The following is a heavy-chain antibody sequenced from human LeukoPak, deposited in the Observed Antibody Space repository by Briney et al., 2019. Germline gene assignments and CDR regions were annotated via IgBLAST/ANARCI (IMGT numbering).Heavy chain of an antibody. D-gene: IGHD3-22*01. J-gene: IGHJ5*02. CDR1: GFTFSSYE. CDR3: ARVGYYDSSGYWSWSDP. V-gene: IGHV3-48*03. Sequence: GGSLRLSCAASGFTFSSYEMNWVRQAPGKGLEWVSHISSSGTTKYYADSVKGRFTISRDNAKNSLHLQMNSLRAEDTAVYYCARVGYYDSSGYWSWSDPWGQGTLVTVSS. CDR2: ISSSGTTK.